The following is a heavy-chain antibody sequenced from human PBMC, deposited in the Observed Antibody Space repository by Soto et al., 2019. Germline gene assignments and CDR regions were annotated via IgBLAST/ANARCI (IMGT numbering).Heavy chain of an antibody. CDR2: ISYDGSNK. V-gene: IGHV3-30*03. Sequence: PGGSLRLSCAASGFTFSSYGMHWVRQAPGKGLEWVAVISYDGSNKYYADSVKGRFTISRDNSKNTLYLQMNSLRAEDTAVYYCATDDMTTVTHGPYYYYYYGMDVWGQGTTVTV. J-gene: IGHJ6*02. D-gene: IGHD4-17*01. CDR3: ATDDMTTVTHGPYYYYYYGMDV. CDR1: GFTFSSYG.